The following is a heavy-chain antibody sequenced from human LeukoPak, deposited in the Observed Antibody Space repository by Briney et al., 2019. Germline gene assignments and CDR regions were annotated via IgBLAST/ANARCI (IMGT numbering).Heavy chain of an antibody. Sequence: PGGSPRLSCAASGFTFSNSGMHWVRQAPGKGLEWVAVIWYDGSNEYYADAVKGRFITSRDNSKNTVHLQMNSLRVEDTSVYYCAREISMFVNAFDLWGQGTLVAVSS. CDR2: IWYDGSNE. V-gene: IGHV3-33*01. J-gene: IGHJ3*01. CDR1: GFTFSNSG. CDR3: AREISMFVNAFDL. D-gene: IGHD3-10*02.